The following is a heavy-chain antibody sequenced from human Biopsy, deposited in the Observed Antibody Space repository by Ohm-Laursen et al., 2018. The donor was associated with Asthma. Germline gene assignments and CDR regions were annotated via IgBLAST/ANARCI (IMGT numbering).Heavy chain of an antibody. CDR3: ARTTYGHDGFDP. CDR2: IYYSGGT. CDR1: GGSINIGDYY. D-gene: IGHD4-17*01. V-gene: IGHV4-31*03. J-gene: IGHJ5*02. Sequence: TLSLTCTVSGGSINIGDYYWSRIRQHPVKGLEWIGHIYYSGGTYYNPSLKSRVSISLDTSTNQFSLSLTYVTAADTAVYYCARTTYGHDGFDPWGQGTLVTVSP.